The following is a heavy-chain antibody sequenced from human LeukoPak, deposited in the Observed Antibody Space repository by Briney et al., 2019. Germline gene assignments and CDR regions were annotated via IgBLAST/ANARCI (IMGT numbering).Heavy chain of an antibody. Sequence: GASVKVSCKASGYTFTSYAMHWVRQAPGQRLEWMGWINAGNGNTKYSQKFQGRVTITRDTSASTAYMELSSLRSEDTAVYYCARALTIFRVYVLNYWGQGTLVTVSS. D-gene: IGHD3-3*01. V-gene: IGHV1-3*01. CDR2: INAGNGNT. J-gene: IGHJ4*02. CDR3: ARALTIFRVYVLNY. CDR1: GYTFTSYA.